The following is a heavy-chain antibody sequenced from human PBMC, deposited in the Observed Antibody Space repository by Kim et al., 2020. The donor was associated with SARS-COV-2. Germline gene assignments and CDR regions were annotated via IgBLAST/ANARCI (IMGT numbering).Heavy chain of an antibody. CDR3: ARLGSSSWHFDY. CDR2: N. Sequence: NCYVDDVKVRFTIPRNNAKNVLYLQRNSLRAEDTAVYYCARLGSSSWHFDYWGQGTLVTVSS. J-gene: IGHJ4*02. D-gene: IGHD6-13*01. V-gene: IGHV3-7*04.